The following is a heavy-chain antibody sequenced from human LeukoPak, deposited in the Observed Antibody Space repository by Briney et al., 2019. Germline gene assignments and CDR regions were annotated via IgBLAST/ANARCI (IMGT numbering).Heavy chain of an antibody. V-gene: IGHV1-69*05. CDR3: ARGGGDYEMVGYYYMDV. D-gene: IGHD4-17*01. CDR1: GGTFSSYA. J-gene: IGHJ6*03. Sequence: SVKVSCKASGGTFSSYAISWVRQAPGQGLEWMGGIIPIFGTANYAQKFQGRVTMTTDTSTSTAYMELRSLRSDDTAVYYCARGGGDYEMVGYYYMDVWGKGTTVTISS. CDR2: IIPIFGTA.